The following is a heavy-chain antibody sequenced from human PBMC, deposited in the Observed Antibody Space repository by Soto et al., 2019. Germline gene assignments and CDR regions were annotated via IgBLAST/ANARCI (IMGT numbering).Heavy chain of an antibody. D-gene: IGHD1-7*01. Sequence: ASVKVSCKASGYTFTSYGISWVRQAPGQGLEWMGWISAYNGNTNYAQKLQGRVTMTTDTSTSTAYMELRSLRSDDTAVYYCARERELELERRYYYYYMDVWGKGTTVTVSS. V-gene: IGHV1-18*01. CDR3: ARERELELERRYYYYYMDV. CDR2: ISAYNGNT. CDR1: GYTFTSYG. J-gene: IGHJ6*03.